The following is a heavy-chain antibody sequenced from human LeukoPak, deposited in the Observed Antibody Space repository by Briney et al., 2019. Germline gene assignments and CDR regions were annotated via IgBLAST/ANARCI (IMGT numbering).Heavy chain of an antibody. Sequence: GGSLRLSCAASGFNVRSNYMSWVRQAPGKGLEWVSVIYSGGSPYYADSVKGRFTISRDNSKNTLYLQMNSLRAEDTAVYYCARELSGYCDSGYFDYWGQGTLVTVSS. V-gene: IGHV3-53*01. D-gene: IGHD3-22*01. CDR3: ARELSGYCDSGYFDY. CDR1: GFNVRSNY. J-gene: IGHJ4*02. CDR2: IYSGGSP.